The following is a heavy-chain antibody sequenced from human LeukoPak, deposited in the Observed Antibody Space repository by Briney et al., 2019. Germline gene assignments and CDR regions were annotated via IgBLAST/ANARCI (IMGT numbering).Heavy chain of an antibody. CDR2: IYYSGST. D-gene: IGHD3-3*01. Sequence: NASETLSLTCTVSGGSISSYYWSWIRQPAGKGLEWIGYIYYSGSTNYNPSLKSRVTISVDTSKNQFSLKLSSVTAADTAVYYCARSIFHTWGAFDIWGQGTMVTVSS. V-gene: IGHV4-59*08. CDR3: ARSIFHTWGAFDI. J-gene: IGHJ3*02. CDR1: GGSISSYY.